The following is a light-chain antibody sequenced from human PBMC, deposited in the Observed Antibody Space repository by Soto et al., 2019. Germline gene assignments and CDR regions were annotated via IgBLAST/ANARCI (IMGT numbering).Light chain of an antibody. Sequence: QSALTQPASVSGSPGQSITISCIETTSDFGTKKFFSWYQQQPGKAPKLIIYEGTKRPSGVSSRFSGSKSGNTASLTVSGLQAEDEADYYCKAYTDSRTSYIFGTGTKVTVL. CDR3: KAYTDSRTSYI. CDR2: EGT. V-gene: IGLV2-23*01. CDR1: TSDFGTKKF. J-gene: IGLJ1*01.